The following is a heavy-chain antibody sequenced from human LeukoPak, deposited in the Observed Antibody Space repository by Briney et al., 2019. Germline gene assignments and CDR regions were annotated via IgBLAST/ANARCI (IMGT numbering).Heavy chain of an antibody. CDR1: GFTFSSYW. J-gene: IGHJ4*02. CDR3: ARDPRGYSGYDWFY. CDR2: IKQDGSEK. Sequence: PGGSLRLSCAASGFTFSSYWMSWVRQAPGKGLEWVANIKQDGSEKYYVDSVKGRFTISRDNAKNSLYLQMNSLRAEDTVVYYCARDPRGYSGYDWFYWGRGTLVTVSS. D-gene: IGHD5-12*01. V-gene: IGHV3-7*03.